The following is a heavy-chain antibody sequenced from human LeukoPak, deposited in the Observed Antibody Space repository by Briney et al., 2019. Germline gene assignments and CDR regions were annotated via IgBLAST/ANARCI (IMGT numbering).Heavy chain of an antibody. CDR2: INPNSGGT. CDR1: GYTFTGYY. D-gene: IGHD1-26*01. CDR3: AGGGVGGHYLVHHCCDP. Sequence: GASVKVSCKASGYTFTGYYMHWVRKAPGQGLEWMGRINPNSGGTNYSKTFQGWVTMTTDTSISKHYMQLSRPGSDDTAVDYCAGGGVGGHYLVHHCCDPGGQGTRVTV. J-gene: IGHJ5*02. V-gene: IGHV1-2*04.